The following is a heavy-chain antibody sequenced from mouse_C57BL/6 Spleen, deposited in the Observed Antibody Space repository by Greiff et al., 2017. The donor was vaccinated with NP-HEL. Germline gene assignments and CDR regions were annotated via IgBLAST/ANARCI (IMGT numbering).Heavy chain of an antibody. CDR1: GYSFTSYY. J-gene: IGHJ2*01. Sequence: QVQLQQSGPELVKPGASVKISCKASGYSFTSYYIHWVKQRPGQGLEWIGWIYPGSGNTKYNEKFKGKATLTADTSSSTAYMQLSSLTSEDSAVYYCAKSTTVVSYFDYWGQGTTLTVSS. D-gene: IGHD1-1*01. CDR3: AKSTTVVSYFDY. V-gene: IGHV1-66*01. CDR2: IYPGSGNT.